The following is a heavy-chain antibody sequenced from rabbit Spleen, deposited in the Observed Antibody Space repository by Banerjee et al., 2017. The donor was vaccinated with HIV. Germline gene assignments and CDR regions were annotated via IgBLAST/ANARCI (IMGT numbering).Heavy chain of an antibody. V-gene: IGHV1S45*01. J-gene: IGHJ4*01. D-gene: IGHD1-1*01. CDR1: GFSFSSSYW. Sequence: EESGGGLVQPEGSLTLTCTASGFSFSSSYWICWVRQAPGKGLEWIACIYTGSSGSTYYASWAKGRFTISRTSSTTVTLQMTSMTAADTATYFCARDLTSAIGWNFGLWGPGTLVTVS. CDR3: ARDLTSAIGWNFGL. CDR2: IYTGSSGST.